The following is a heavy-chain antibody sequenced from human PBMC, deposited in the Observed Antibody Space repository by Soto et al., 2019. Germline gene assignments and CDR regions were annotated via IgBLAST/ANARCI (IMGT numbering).Heavy chain of an antibody. Sequence: ASVKVSCKSSGFTFTPYAIHWLRQAPGQRPQWMGWINGGSGNTKYSQDFQGGVTFTRDTFATTAYLELSSLRSEDTAVYYCARVPPWGNSAGDYYIQHYDSWGQGTPVTVSS. D-gene: IGHD3-10*01. V-gene: IGHV1-3*01. J-gene: IGHJ4*02. CDR1: GFTFTPYA. CDR2: INGGSGNT. CDR3: ARVPPWGNSAGDYYIQHYDS.